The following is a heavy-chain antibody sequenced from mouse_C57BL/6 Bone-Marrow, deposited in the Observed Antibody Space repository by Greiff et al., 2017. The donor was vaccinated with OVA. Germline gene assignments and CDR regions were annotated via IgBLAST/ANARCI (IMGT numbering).Heavy chain of an antibody. J-gene: IGHJ3*01. CDR2: IYPGSGST. CDR3: ARWAYYSNYGVAWFAY. V-gene: IGHV1-55*01. Sequence: QVHVKQPGAELVKPGASVKMSCKASGYTFTSYWITWVKQRPGQGLEWIGDIYPGSGSTNYNEKFKSKATLTVDTSSSTAYMQLSSLTSEDSAVYYCARWAYYSNYGVAWFAYWGQGTLVTVSA. CDR1: GYTFTSYW. D-gene: IGHD2-5*01.